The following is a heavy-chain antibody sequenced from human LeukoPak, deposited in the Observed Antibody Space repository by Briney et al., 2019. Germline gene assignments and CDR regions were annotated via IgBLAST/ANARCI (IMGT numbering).Heavy chain of an antibody. CDR2: IYYSGST. D-gene: IGHD1-26*01. CDR1: GGSISSGSYY. CDR3: ARSESGQYYYFYYMDV. Sequence: PSETLSLTCTVSGGSISSGSYYRTWIRQPPGKGLEWIGYIYYSGSTNYNPSLKSRVTISVDTSKNQFSLKLSSVTAADTAVYYCARSESGQYYYFYYMDVWGKGTTVTVSS. J-gene: IGHJ6*03. V-gene: IGHV4-61*01.